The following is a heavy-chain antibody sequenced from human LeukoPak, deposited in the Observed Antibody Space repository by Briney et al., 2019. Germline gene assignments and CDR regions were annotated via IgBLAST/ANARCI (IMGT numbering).Heavy chain of an antibody. D-gene: IGHD3-3*01. CDR2: ISGSGGST. Sequence: GASLRLSCAASGFTFSSYAMSWVRQAPGKGLEWVSAISGSGGSTYYADSVKGRFTIFRDNSKNTLYLQMNSLRAEDTAVYYCAKGQNSYYDFWSGVVDVWGQGTTVTVSS. V-gene: IGHV3-23*01. CDR3: AKGQNSYYDFWSGVVDV. CDR1: GFTFSSYA. J-gene: IGHJ6*02.